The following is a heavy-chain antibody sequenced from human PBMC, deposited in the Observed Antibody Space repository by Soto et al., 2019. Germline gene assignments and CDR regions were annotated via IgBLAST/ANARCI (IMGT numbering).Heavy chain of an antibody. CDR1: GFIFTSYW. V-gene: IGHV5-51*01. CDR3: ARQGSNGAYYYYGMDV. D-gene: IGHD3-16*01. Sequence: GESLKISCKGSGFIFTSYWISWVRQMPGKGLEWMGRIDPKDSYTRYSPSFEGQVTISADKSNSTAYLQWSSLTASDTAMYYCARQGSNGAYYYYGMDVWGQGTTVTVSS. J-gene: IGHJ6*02. CDR2: IDPKDSYT.